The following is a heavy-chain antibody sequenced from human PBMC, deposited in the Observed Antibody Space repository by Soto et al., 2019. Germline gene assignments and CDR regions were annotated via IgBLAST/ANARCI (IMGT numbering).Heavy chain of an antibody. V-gene: IGHV3-15*07. CDR3: VDCCSTSCLDRKDV. Sequence: GGALRLSCAASGFTFSNAWMNWVRQAPGKGLEWVGRIKSKTDGGTTDYAAPVKGRFTISRDDSKNTLYLQMNSLKTEDTAVYYCVDCCSTSCLDRKDVWGQGTTDTVSS. CDR1: GFTFSNAW. CDR2: IKSKTDGGTT. J-gene: IGHJ6*02. D-gene: IGHD2-2*01.